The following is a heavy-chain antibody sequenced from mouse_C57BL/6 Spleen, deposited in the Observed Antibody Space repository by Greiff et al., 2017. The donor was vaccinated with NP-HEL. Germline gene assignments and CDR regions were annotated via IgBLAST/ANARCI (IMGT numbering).Heavy chain of an antibody. V-gene: IGHV1-69*01. CDR3: ARSGDYGSSLAWFAY. CDR1: GYTFTSYW. D-gene: IGHD1-1*01. CDR2: IDPSDSYT. Sequence: QVQLKQSGAELVMPGASVKLSCKASGYTFTSYWMHWVKQRPGQGLEWIGEIDPSDSYTNYNQKFKGKSTLTVDKSSSTAYMQLSSLTSEDSAVYYCARSGDYGSSLAWFAYWGQGTLVTVSA. J-gene: IGHJ3*01.